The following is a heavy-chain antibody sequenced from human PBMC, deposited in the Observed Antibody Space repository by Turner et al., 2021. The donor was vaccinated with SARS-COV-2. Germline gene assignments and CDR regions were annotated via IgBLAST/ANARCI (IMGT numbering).Heavy chain of an antibody. J-gene: IGHJ4*02. V-gene: IGHV3-48*03. D-gene: IGHD4-4*01. CDR1: GFPFYDYE. CDR3: ARGPLARDGYSVIYFDL. Sequence: EVQLVEPGGGLVQPGGSLRLSCTGSGFPFYDYEMNWVRQAPGKGLELISYISSSGSSVYNADSVKGRFTVFRENAKKSLNLQMISLSPEDRGLYYCARGPLARDGYSVIYFDLWGQGTQVTVS. CDR2: ISSSGSSV.